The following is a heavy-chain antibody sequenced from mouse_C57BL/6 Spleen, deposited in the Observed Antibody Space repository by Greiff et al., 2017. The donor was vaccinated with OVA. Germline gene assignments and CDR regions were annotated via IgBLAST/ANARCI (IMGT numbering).Heavy chain of an antibody. V-gene: IGHV1-39*01. J-gene: IGHJ4*01. CDR1: GYSFTDYN. Sequence: EVQLQQSGPELVKPGASVKISCKASGYSFTDYNMNWVKQSHGKSLEWIGVINPNYGTTSYNQKFKGKATLTVDQSSSTAYMQLNSLTSEDSAFYYCARCPYGNYPYYAMDYWGQGTSVTVSS. CDR3: ARCPYGNYPYYAMDY. CDR2: INPNYGTT. D-gene: IGHD2-1*01.